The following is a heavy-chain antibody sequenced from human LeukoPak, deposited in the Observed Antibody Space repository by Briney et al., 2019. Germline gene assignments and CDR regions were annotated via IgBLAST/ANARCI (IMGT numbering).Heavy chain of an antibody. CDR1: GFSLNGYG. D-gene: IGHD5-24*01. Sequence: PGMSLRLSCAVSGFSLNGYGMHWVRQAPGKGLEWVAVIWHDGSNRFYADSVRGRFTISRDKSKNTLYLQMNSLTAEDTAVYYCARGQSDGYKDYGMDVWGQGTTVTVSS. J-gene: IGHJ6*02. V-gene: IGHV3-33*01. CDR3: ARGQSDGYKDYGMDV. CDR2: IWHDGSNR.